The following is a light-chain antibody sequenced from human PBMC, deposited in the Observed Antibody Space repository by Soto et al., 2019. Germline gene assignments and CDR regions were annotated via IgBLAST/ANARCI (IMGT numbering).Light chain of an antibody. CDR2: EVS. Sequence: QSALTQPPSASGSPGQSVTIPCTGTSSDVGAYNYVSWYQQHPDKAPRLIIYEVSKRPSGVPDRFSGSKSANTASLTVSGLQAEDEADYYCSSYAGSNNLLFGGGTKLTVL. CDR1: SSDVGAYNY. V-gene: IGLV2-8*01. CDR3: SSYAGSNNLL. J-gene: IGLJ2*01.